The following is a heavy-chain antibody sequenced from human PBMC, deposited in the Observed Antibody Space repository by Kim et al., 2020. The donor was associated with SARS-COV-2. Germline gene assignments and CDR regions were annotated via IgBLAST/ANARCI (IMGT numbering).Heavy chain of an antibody. J-gene: IGHJ4*02. CDR3: ARDKIVGPTFFDY. Sequence: GGSLRLSCEASGLMFNNHWMSWVRQAAGKRPEWVANIEQDGSEKNYLDSVKGRFTISRDNGKNSLYLQMNSLRAEDTAVYYCARDKIVGPTFFDYWGQGILVTVSS. D-gene: IGHD1-26*01. V-gene: IGHV3-7*01. CDR2: IEQDGSEK. CDR1: GLMFNNHW.